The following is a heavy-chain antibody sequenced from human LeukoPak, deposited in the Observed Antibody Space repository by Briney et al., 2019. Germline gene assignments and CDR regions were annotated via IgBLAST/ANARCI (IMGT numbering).Heavy chain of an antibody. J-gene: IGHJ4*02. Sequence: GGSLRLSCAASGFTFSSYVMSWVRQAPEKGLEWVSAISGSGGSTYYADSVKGRFTISRDNSKNTLYLQMNSLRAEDTAVYYCAKDRYSSSWYDYWGQGTLVTVSS. CDR1: GFTFSSYV. V-gene: IGHV3-23*01. CDR3: AKDRYSSSWYDY. CDR2: ISGSGGST. D-gene: IGHD6-13*01.